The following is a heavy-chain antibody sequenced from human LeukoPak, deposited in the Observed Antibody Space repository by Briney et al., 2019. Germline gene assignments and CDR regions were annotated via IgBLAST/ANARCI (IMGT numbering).Heavy chain of an antibody. V-gene: IGHV5-51*01. CDR3: ARQTAMGRSDDY. Sequence: GVSGNIACKASGYGFTSYWIGWMRQMPAKGLEWMGIIDPSDSDTRYTPSFQGQVTISAYKCTTTAYVQWNSLKASDTDMYYWARQTAMGRSDDYWGPGTLVTVSS. CDR2: IDPSDSDT. D-gene: IGHD5-18*01. CDR1: GYGFTSYW. J-gene: IGHJ4*02.